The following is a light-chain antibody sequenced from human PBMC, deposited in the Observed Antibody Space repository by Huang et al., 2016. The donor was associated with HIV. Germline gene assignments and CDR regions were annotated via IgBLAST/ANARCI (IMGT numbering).Light chain of an antibody. J-gene: IGKJ4*01. CDR3: QHYDNLPGSLT. Sequence: DSQMTQSPSSLSASVGDRVTITCQASQDSSNYLNWYQKKPGKAPKLLNYDASNLETGVPSRFSGSGSGTDFTFTISSLQPEDIATYYCQHYDNLPGSLTFGGGTKVEI. CDR1: QDSSNY. CDR2: DAS. V-gene: IGKV1-33*01.